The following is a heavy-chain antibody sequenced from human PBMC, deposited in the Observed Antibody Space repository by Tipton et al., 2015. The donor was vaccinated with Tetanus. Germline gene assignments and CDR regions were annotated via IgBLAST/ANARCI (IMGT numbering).Heavy chain of an antibody. V-gene: IGHV4-39*01. CDR3: AILPKHWLAPRGAP. CDR2: IYYSGST. D-gene: IGHD6-19*01. Sequence: TLSLTCAVYGSSITSTTHYWGWIRQAPGKGLEWIGIIYYSGSTYYNASLRSRVTISVDTSKNQFSLQLRSVTAADTAVYYCAILPKHWLAPRGAPWGQGILVTVSS. CDR1: GSSITSTTHY. J-gene: IGHJ5*02.